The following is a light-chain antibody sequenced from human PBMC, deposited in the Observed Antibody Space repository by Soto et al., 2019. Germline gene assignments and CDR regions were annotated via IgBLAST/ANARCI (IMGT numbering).Light chain of an antibody. V-gene: IGKV3-20*01. CDR1: QSVSNYY. Sequence: EIVLTQSPGTLSLSPGERATLSCRASQSVSNYYLAWYQQKPGQAPRLLLYGAFNRATGIPDRFSGSGSGTDFTLTISRLEPGDFAVYYCQQYGSSPRTFDQGTKVEIK. J-gene: IGKJ1*01. CDR3: QQYGSSPRT. CDR2: GAF.